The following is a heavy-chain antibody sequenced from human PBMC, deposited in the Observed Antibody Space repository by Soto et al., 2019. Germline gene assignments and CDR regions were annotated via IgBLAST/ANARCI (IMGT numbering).Heavy chain of an antibody. Sequence: QVQLMHSGAEVKKPGASVKVSYKASGYIFTSYGISWVRQAPGQGLEWMGWISTSNGNTRFAQKFQGRVTMTTDTSTTTAYMELRSLRSDDTAVYYCARTLSSAASPYYFDFWGQGTLVTVSS. V-gene: IGHV1-18*04. CDR3: ARTLSSAASPYYFDF. CDR1: GYIFTSYG. CDR2: ISTSNGNT. J-gene: IGHJ4*02. D-gene: IGHD6-25*01.